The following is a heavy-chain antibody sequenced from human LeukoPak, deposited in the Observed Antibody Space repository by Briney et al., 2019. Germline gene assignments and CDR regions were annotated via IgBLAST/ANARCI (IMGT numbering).Heavy chain of an antibody. Sequence: SETLSLTCAVYGGSFSGYFWSWIRQPPGKGLEWIGEINHSGSTDYNPSLKSRVTISVDTSKNHFSLRLSSVTAADTAVYYCARGRYDYFGIRGADSFDIWGQGTMVTVSS. V-gene: IGHV4-34*01. CDR1: GGSFSGYF. J-gene: IGHJ3*02. CDR3: ARGRYDYFGIRGADSFDI. CDR2: INHSGST. D-gene: IGHD5-12*01.